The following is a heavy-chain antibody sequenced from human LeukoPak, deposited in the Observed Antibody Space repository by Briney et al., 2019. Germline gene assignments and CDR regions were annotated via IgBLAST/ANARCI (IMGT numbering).Heavy chain of an antibody. CDR1: GGSISSYY. Sequence: SETLSLTCTVSGGSISSYYWSWIRQPPGKGLEWIGYVYSSGSTNYNPSLRSRVTISVDTSKNQFSLKLSSVAAADTAVYYCTRTSSTTAIDYWGQGTLVTVSS. CDR2: VYSSGST. V-gene: IGHV4-59*01. J-gene: IGHJ4*02. D-gene: IGHD1-1*01. CDR3: TRTSSTTAIDY.